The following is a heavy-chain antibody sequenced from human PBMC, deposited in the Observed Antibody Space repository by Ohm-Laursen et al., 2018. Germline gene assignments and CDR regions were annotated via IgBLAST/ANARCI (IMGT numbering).Heavy chain of an antibody. CDR1: GFSLSTSGMC. CDR2: IDWDDDK. V-gene: IGHV2-70*12. Sequence: PTQTLTLTCTFSGFSLSTSGMCVSWIRQPPGKALEWPARIDWDDDKFYSTSLKTRLTISKDTSKNQVVLTMTNMDPVDTATYYCAHEMATVPRSFHYWGQGTLITVSS. J-gene: IGHJ4*02. D-gene: IGHD5-24*01. CDR3: AHEMATVPRSFHY.